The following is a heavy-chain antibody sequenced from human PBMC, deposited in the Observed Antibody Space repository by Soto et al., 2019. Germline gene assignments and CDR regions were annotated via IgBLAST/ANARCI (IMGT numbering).Heavy chain of an antibody. Sequence: QVHLVQSGAEVKKPGASVKVSCKASGYTFTSYGITWVRQAPGQGLELMGWISAHNGNTDYAQNLQSRVIVTRDTSTSTACMELMILISDVTTFYYCARGRYGDYWGQGALVTVSS. CDR1: GYTFTSYG. J-gene: IGHJ4*02. V-gene: IGHV1-18*01. D-gene: IGHD1-1*01. CDR3: ARGRYGDY. CDR2: ISAHNGNT.